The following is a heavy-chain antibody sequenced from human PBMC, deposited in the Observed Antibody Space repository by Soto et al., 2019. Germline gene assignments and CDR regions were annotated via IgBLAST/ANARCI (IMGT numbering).Heavy chain of an antibody. D-gene: IGHD2-21*02. CDR2: ISGSGGST. V-gene: IGHV3-23*01. CDR3: AQDSIKSQWLLFYYFGS. J-gene: IGHJ4*02. CDR1: GFTFSSYA. Sequence: EVQLLESGGGLVQPGGSLRLSCAASGFTFSSYAMSWVRQAPGKGLDWVSAISGSGGSTYYADSVKGRFTISRDNSKNTPYLQMNSLRADDTAVYYCAQDSIKSQWLLFYYFGSWGQGTLVTVSS.